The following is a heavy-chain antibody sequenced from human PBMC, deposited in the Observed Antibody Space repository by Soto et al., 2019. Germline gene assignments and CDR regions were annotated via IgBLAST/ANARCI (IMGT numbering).Heavy chain of an antibody. J-gene: IGHJ4*02. Sequence: SETLFLTCAVYGGSFSGYYWSWIRQPPGKGLEWIGEINHSGSTNYNPSLKSRVTISVDTSKNQFSLKLSSVTAADTAVYYCARGRDYYDSSAIKGDTFDYWGQGTLVTVSS. CDR3: ARGRDYYDSSAIKGDTFDY. V-gene: IGHV4-34*01. CDR1: GGSFSGYY. D-gene: IGHD3-22*01. CDR2: INHSGST.